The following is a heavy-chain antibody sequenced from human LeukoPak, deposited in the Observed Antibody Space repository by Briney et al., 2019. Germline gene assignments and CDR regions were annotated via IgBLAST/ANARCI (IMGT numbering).Heavy chain of an antibody. J-gene: IGHJ4*02. D-gene: IGHD6-13*01. CDR1: GGSLSSYY. V-gene: IGHV4-59*01. Sequence: SETLSLTCTVSGGSLSSYYWSLIRQPPGKGLEWIGYIYYSGSAKYNPSLKSRVTISVDTSKNQFSLKLSSVTAGDTAVYYCARAPGIAAAGTHFDFWGQGTLVTVSS. CDR2: IYYSGSA. CDR3: ARAPGIAAAGTHFDF.